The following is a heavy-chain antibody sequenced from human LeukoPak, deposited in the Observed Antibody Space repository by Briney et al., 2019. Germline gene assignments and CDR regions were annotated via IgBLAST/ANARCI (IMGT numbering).Heavy chain of an antibody. Sequence: GESLKISCKGSGYSLTTNWIGWVRQMPGKGLEWMGIIYPGDSDIRYNPSFQGQVTISADKSISTAYLQWRSLKASDTAMYYCARRAGDSVTKRAFDFWGQGTMVTVSS. CDR2: IYPGDSDI. CDR1: GYSLTTNW. CDR3: ARRAGDSVTKRAFDF. D-gene: IGHD4-17*01. J-gene: IGHJ3*01. V-gene: IGHV5-51*01.